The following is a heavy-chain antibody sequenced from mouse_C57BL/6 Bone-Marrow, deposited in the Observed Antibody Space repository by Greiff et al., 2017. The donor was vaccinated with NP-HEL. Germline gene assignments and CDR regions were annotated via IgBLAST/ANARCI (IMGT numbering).Heavy chain of an antibody. CDR1: GYTFTSYG. CDR3: AREGAYYSNPCDY. D-gene: IGHD2-5*01. V-gene: IGHV1-81*01. CDR2: LYPRSGNT. J-gene: IGHJ3*01. Sequence: VKLVESGAELARPGASVKLSCKASGYTFTSYGISWVKQRTGQGLEWIGELYPRSGNTYYNEKFKGKSTLTADKSSSTAYMEIRSLTSEDSAVYFCAREGAYYSNPCDYWGQGTLVTVAA.